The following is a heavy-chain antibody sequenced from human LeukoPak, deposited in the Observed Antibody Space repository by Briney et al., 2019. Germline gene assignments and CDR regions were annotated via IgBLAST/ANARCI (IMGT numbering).Heavy chain of an antibody. CDR3: ARVRAESSGYDFDY. CDR1: GGSISSYY. D-gene: IGHD5-12*01. V-gene: IGHV4-59*01. J-gene: IGHJ4*02. Sequence: SETLSPTCTVSGGSISSYYWSWIRQPPGKGLEWIGYIYYSGSTNYNPSLKSRVTISVDTSKNQFSLKLSSVSAADTAVYYCARVRAESSGYDFDYWGQGTLVTVSS. CDR2: IYYSGST.